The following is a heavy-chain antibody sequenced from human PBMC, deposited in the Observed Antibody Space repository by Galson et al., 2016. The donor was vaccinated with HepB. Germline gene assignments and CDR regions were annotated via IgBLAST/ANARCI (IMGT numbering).Heavy chain of an antibody. D-gene: IGHD6-6*01. CDR2: VNDRGST. V-gene: IGHV4-34*01. Sequence: SETLSLTCAGYGGSFSGYYWSWIRQPPGKGLEWIGEVNDRGSTNYNPSLKGRVTISLDTSKNQFSLKLRSVTAADTAVYYCARSESSSPKYYSYGMDVWGQGSTVTVSS. J-gene: IGHJ6*02. CDR3: ARSESSSPKYYSYGMDV. CDR1: GGSFSGYY.